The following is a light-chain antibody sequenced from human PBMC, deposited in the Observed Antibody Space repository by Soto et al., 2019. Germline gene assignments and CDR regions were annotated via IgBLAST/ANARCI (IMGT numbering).Light chain of an antibody. CDR3: QHRMNWPLT. V-gene: IGKV3D-20*02. J-gene: IGKJ5*01. CDR1: QSVSSSY. CDR2: GAS. Sequence: EIVLTQSPGTLSLSTGERATLSCRASQSVSSSYLAWYQQKPGQAPRLLIYGASSRATGIPDRFSGSGSGTEFTLTISSLEPEDFAVYYCQHRMNWPLTFGQGTRLEIK.